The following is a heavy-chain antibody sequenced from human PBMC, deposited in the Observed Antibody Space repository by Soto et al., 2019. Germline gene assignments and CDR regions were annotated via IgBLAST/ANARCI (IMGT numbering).Heavy chain of an antibody. J-gene: IGHJ6*02. CDR3: ARGKGFWSGYRYLDV. D-gene: IGHD3-3*01. V-gene: IGHV4-34*01. CDR2: INHSGST. Sequence: PSETLSLTCAVYGGSFSGYYWCWIRQPPGKGLEWIGEINHSGSTNYNPSLKSRVTISVDTSKNQFSLKLSSVTAADTAVYYCARGKGFWSGYRYLDVWGQGTTVTVSS. CDR1: GGSFSGYY.